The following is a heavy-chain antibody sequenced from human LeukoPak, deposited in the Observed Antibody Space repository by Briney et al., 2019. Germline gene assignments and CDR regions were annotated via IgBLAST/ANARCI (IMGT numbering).Heavy chain of an antibody. CDR1: GWSFSGYY. D-gene: IGHD4-17*01. CDR3: ARVAYGDYFDY. Sequence: AETLSFTCAVYGWSFSGYYWSWIRQPPGKGREWIGEIIHSGSTNYNPSLKSRITISVDTSKNQFSLKLSSVTAAVTAVYYCARVAYGDYFDYWGQGTLVTVSS. CDR2: IIHSGST. J-gene: IGHJ4*02. V-gene: IGHV4-34*12.